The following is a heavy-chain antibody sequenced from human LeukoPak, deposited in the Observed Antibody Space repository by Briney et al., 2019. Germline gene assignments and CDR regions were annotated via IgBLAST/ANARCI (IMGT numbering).Heavy chain of an antibody. D-gene: IGHD5-24*01. Sequence: SETLSLTCTVSGGSISSSGYYWGWIRQPPGKGLEWIGSIYYSGSTYYNPSLKSRVTISVDTSKNQFSLKLSSVTAADTAVYYCARHYFPHIRRDGYNDYWGQGTLVTVSS. CDR1: GGSISSSGYY. V-gene: IGHV4-39*01. CDR3: ARHYFPHIRRDGYNDY. J-gene: IGHJ4*02. CDR2: IYYSGST.